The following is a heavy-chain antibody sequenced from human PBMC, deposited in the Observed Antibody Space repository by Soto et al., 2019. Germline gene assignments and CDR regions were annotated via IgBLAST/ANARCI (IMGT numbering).Heavy chain of an antibody. V-gene: IGHV3-23*01. CDR2: ISGSGDSA. CDR1: GFIFRDYA. Sequence: VQLLGSGGGLVQPGGSLRLSCAASGFIFRDYAMNWVRQAPGKGLEWVSDISGSGDSARYADSVKGRFTISRDNSRDTLYLHMNSLRVDDTAVYYCGKERRGSGWSVCDFWGQGDLVTVSS. J-gene: IGHJ4*02. CDR3: GKERRGSGWSVCDF. D-gene: IGHD6-19*01.